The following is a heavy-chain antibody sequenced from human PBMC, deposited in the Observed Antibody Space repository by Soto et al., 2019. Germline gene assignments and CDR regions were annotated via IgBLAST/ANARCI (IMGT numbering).Heavy chain of an antibody. CDR3: ARDGDVNTGFGKDY. J-gene: IGHJ4*02. CDR1: GFTFSSYG. CDR2: IWHDGGNK. Sequence: HPGGSLRLSCAASGFTFSSYGMHWVRQAPGKGLEWVAFIWHDGGNKFYAESVEGRFTISRDNSKNTLYLQMTSLSAEDTAMYYCARDGDVNTGFGKDYWGQGTLVTVSS. D-gene: IGHD3-16*01. V-gene: IGHV3-33*01.